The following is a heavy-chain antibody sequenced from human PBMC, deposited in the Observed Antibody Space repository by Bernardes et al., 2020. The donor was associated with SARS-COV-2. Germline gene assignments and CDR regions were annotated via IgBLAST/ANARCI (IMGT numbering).Heavy chain of an antibody. CDR2: ISYDGSNK. Sequence: GGSLRLSCAASGFTFSSYAMHWVRQAPGKGLEWVAVISYDGSNKYYADSVKGRFTISRDNSKNTLYLQMNSLRAEDTAVYYCARDALDDIVVVPAAINWFDPWGQGTLVTVSS. CDR1: GFTFSSYA. CDR3: ARDALDDIVVVPAAINWFDP. D-gene: IGHD2-2*01. V-gene: IGHV3-30*04. J-gene: IGHJ5*02.